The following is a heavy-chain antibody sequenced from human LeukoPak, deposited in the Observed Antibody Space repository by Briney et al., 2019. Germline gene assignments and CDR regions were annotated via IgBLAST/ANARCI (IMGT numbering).Heavy chain of an antibody. D-gene: IGHD5-12*01. CDR1: GGSISSYY. J-gene: IGHJ4*02. Sequence: SETLSLTCTVSGGSISSYYWTWMRQPPGKGLEWIGYIYHSGSTNYNPSLRSRVTISVDTSKNLFSLKLSSVTAADTAVYYCARHPYGGYGYLDYWGQGTLVTVSS. V-gene: IGHV4-59*01. CDR2: IYHSGST. CDR3: ARHPYGGYGYLDY.